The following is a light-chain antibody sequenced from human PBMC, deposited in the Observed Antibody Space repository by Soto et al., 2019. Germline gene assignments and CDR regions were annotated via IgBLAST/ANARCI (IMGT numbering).Light chain of an antibody. Sequence: QSVLAQPASVSGSPGQSITISCSGTSGDVGAYNYVAWYQQHPGKAPKLIIYEVTNRPSGVSYRFSASKSGNTASLTISGLHSEDEADYYCISYTGKSASYVFGTGTKVTAL. V-gene: IGLV2-14*01. J-gene: IGLJ1*01. CDR1: SGDVGAYNY. CDR2: EVT. CDR3: ISYTGKSASYV.